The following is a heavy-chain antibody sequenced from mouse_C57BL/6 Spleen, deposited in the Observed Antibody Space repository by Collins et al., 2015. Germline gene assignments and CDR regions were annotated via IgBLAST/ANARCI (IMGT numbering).Heavy chain of an antibody. CDR1: GYTFTNYW. D-gene: IGHD2-3*01. J-gene: IGHJ3*01. V-gene: IGHV1-55*01. CDR2: IFPGSGIS. Sequence: QVQLQQPGAELVEPGASVKMSCKASGYTFTNYWITWVKQRPGQGLEWIGEIFPGSGISNYNEKFKNKATLTVDTSSSTAYMQLSSLTSEDSAVYYCVSPDGFYTWFANWGQGTLVTVSA. CDR3: VSPDGFYTWFAN.